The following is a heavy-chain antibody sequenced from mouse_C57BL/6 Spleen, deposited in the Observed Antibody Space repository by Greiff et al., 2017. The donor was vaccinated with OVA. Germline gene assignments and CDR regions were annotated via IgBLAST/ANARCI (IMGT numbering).Heavy chain of an antibody. Sequence: EVQLQQSGAELVKPGASVKLSCTASGFNIKDYYMHWVKQRTEQGLEWIGRIDPEDGETKYAPNFKGKATITADTYSNTSYLQLRSLTSENTADYYCAISKGAYAMDYGGQGTSVTVSS. CDR3: AISKGAYAMDY. CDR2: IDPEDGET. J-gene: IGHJ4*01. V-gene: IGHV14-2*01. CDR1: GFNIKDYY.